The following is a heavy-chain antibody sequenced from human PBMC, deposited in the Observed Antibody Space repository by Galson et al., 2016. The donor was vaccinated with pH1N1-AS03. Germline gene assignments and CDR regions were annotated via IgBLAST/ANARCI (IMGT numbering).Heavy chain of an antibody. J-gene: IGHJ3*02. CDR3: ARGRYSAFDI. CDR2: TYWRSKWYI. CDR1: GDSVSSNIDA. Sequence: CAISGDSVSSNIDAWNWIRQSPSGGLEWLGRTYWRSKWYIDYALSLKSRITINPDTSKNQFSLQLTSVIPDDTAVYYCARGRYSAFDIWGQGTMVTVSS. V-gene: IGHV6-1*01. D-gene: IGHD2-15*01.